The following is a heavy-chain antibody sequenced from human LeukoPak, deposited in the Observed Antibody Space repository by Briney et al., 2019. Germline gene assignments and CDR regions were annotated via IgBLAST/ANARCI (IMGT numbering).Heavy chain of an antibody. CDR1: GGSISSSNW. J-gene: IGHJ4*02. D-gene: IGHD3-3*01. CDR3: ARGGRIGLNDFWSGYLDY. Sequence: SETLSLTCAVSGGSISSSNWWSWVRQPPGKGLEWIGEIYHSGSTNYNPSLKSRVTISVDKSKNQFSLKLSSVTAADTAVYYCARGGRIGLNDFWSGYLDYWGQGTLVTVSS. V-gene: IGHV4-4*02. CDR2: IYHSGST.